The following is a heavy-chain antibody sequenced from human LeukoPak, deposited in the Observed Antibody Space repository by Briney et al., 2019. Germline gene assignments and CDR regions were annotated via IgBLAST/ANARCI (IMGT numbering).Heavy chain of an antibody. CDR1: GGSISSYY. Sequence: SETLSFTCTVSGGSISSYYWSWIRQPPGKGLEWIGYIYYSGSTNYNPSLKSRVTISVDTSKNQFSLKLSSVTAADTAVYYCARETVAHSGSYYYYYGMDVWGQGTTVTVSS. D-gene: IGHD1-26*01. J-gene: IGHJ6*02. CDR2: IYYSGST. CDR3: ARETVAHSGSYYYYYGMDV. V-gene: IGHV4-59*01.